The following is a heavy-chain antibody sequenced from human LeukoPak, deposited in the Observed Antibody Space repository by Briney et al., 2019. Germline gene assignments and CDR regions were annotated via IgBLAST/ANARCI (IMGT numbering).Heavy chain of an antibody. CDR1: GFSFSNYP. CDR3: AAITGTPDY. CDR2: IRYDGSNK. D-gene: IGHD1-20*01. V-gene: IGHV3-30*02. J-gene: IGHJ4*02. Sequence: GGSPRLSCAASGFSFSNYPMHWVRQAPGKGLEWVAFIRYDGSNKYYADSVKGRFTISRDNSKNTLYLQMNSLRAEDTAVYYCAAITGTPDYWGQGTLVTVSS.